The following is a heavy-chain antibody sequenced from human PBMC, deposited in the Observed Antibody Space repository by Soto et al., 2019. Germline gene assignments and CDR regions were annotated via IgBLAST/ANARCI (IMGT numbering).Heavy chain of an antibody. D-gene: IGHD3-22*01. CDR3: ARQGRNTKIVLVKHYAADF. V-gene: IGHV4-39*01. CDR2: IYYDGTT. J-gene: IGHJ6*02. Sequence: SETRSLTCTVSRGSISSTSYYWAWIRQPPGKGLEWIGAIYYDGTTYYTESLKSRVSISVDTSKNQFSLKLNSVTAADTAVYFCARQGRNTKIVLVKHYAADFWGPATACTVSS. CDR1: RGSISSTSYY.